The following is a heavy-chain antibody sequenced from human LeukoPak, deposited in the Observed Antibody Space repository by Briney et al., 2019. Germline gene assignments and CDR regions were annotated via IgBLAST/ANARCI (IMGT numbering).Heavy chain of an antibody. CDR3: ARDLYYYYYYMDV. V-gene: IGHV3-30*04. CDR1: GFTFSSYA. CDR2: ISYDGSNK. Sequence: GGSLRLSCAASGFTFSSYAMHWVRQAPGKGLEWVAVISYDGSNKYYADSVKGRFTISRDNSKNTLYLQMNSLRAKDTAVYYCARDLYYYYYYMDVWGKGTTVTVSS. J-gene: IGHJ6*03.